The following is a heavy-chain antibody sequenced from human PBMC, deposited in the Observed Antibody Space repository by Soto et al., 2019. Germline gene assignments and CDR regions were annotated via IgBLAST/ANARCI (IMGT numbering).Heavy chain of an antibody. Sequence: QVQLQQWGAGLLKPSETLSLTCAVFGGSVNSGNYYWSWIRQPPGKGLEWIGEMSHSGGTHFNPSLKSAVTISVDTSKNQFALKMSSVTAADTAVYYCARVERGPATTVVDAFDIWGPGRMVTVAS. CDR2: MSHSGGT. D-gene: IGHD1-1*01. J-gene: IGHJ3*02. V-gene: IGHV4-34*01. CDR1: GGSVNSGNYY. CDR3: ARVERGPATTVVDAFDI.